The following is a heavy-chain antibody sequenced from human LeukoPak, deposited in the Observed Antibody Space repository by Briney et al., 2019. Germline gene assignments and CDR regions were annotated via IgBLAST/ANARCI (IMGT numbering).Heavy chain of an antibody. CDR1: GFTFSSYA. Sequence: PGRSLRLSCAASGFTFSSYAMHWVRQAPGKGLEWVAVISYDGSNKYYADSAKGRFTISRDNSKNTLYLQMNSLRAEDTAVYYCARDWFGESPFDYWGQGTLVTVSS. CDR2: ISYDGSNK. V-gene: IGHV3-30-3*01. CDR3: ARDWFGESPFDY. D-gene: IGHD3-10*01. J-gene: IGHJ4*02.